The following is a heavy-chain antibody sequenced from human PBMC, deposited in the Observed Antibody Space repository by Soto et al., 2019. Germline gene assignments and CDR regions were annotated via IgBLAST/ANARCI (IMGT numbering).Heavy chain of an antibody. Sequence: QVQLVESGGGVVQPGRSLRLSCAASGFTFSSYAMHWVRQAPGKGLEWVAVISYDGSNKYYADSVKGRFTISRDNSKNTLYLQMNSLRAEDTAVYYCARDPAATYYFDYWCQGTLVTVSS. D-gene: IGHD2-15*01. CDR1: GFTFSSYA. CDR2: ISYDGSNK. V-gene: IGHV3-30-3*01. CDR3: ARDPAATYYFDY. J-gene: IGHJ4*02.